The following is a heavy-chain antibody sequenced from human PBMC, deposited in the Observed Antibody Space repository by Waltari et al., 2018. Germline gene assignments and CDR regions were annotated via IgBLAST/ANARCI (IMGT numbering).Heavy chain of an antibody. D-gene: IGHD3-9*01. CDR1: GFSLTTGSVA. V-gene: IGHV2-5*01. J-gene: IGHJ4*02. CDR3: AHRYFSNFDY. Sequence: QITLKESGPTLMKPTQTLTLTCAFSGFSLTTGSVAVVWIRQPPGKAPELLALIYGNDDKKYSPALRSRLTITKDSSENQVVLTMTNVDPVDTATYYCAHRYFSNFDYWGQGTLVTVSS. CDR2: IYGNDDK.